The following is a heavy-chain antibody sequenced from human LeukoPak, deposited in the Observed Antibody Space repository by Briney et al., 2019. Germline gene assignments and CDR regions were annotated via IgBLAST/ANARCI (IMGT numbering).Heavy chain of an antibody. CDR3: ARQFGGNSEFDY. D-gene: IGHD4-23*01. J-gene: IGHJ4*02. Sequence: ESLKISCKCSGYSFTSYWIGWVRQMPGNGLEWMGIIYPGDSDIRYSPSFQGQVTISADKSISTAYLQWSSLKASGTAMYYCARQFGGNSEFDYWGQGTLVTVSS. CDR2: IYPGDSDI. V-gene: IGHV5-51*01. CDR1: GYSFTSYW.